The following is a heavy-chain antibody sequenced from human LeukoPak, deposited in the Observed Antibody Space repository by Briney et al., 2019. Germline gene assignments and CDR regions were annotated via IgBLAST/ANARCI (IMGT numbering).Heavy chain of an antibody. CDR2: VHYNGST. CDR1: GGSVRSSSYY. J-gene: IGHJ4*02. V-gene: IGHV4-39*07. CDR3: ARDNSIAARRRFRGPGLKKYYFDY. D-gene: IGHD6-6*01. Sequence: PSETLSLTCTVSGGSVRSSSYYWGCIRQPPGKGLEWIGSVHYNGSTCYNPSLGGRVTISVDTSKNQFSLKLSSVTAADTAVYYCARDNSIAARRRFRGPGLKKYYFDYWGQGTLVTVSS.